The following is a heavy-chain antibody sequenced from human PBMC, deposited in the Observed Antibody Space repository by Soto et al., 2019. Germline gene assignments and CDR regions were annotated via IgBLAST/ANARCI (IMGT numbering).Heavy chain of an antibody. D-gene: IGHD3-3*01. CDR2: MYYSGNT. CDR1: GGSITNYY. V-gene: IGHV4-59*01. J-gene: IGHJ4*02. Sequence: SETLSLTCTVSGGSITNYYWSWIRQPPGKRLEYIGYMYYSGNTYYNPSLKSRVTISGDASKNQFSLKLRSATAADTAVYYCVGGLSEWWRIDFWGQGTLVTVSS. CDR3: VGGLSEWWRIDF.